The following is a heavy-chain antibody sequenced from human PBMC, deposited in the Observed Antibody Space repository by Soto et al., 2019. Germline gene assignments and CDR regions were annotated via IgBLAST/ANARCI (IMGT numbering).Heavy chain of an antibody. V-gene: IGHV4-4*02. CDR3: ARAGDIAVPGTYYYYYGMDV. Sequence: TLSLTCAVSGGSISSSNWWSWVRQPPGKGLEWIGEIYHSGSTNYNPSLKSRVTISVDKSKNQFSLKLSSVTAADTAVYYCARAGDIAVPGTYYYYYGMDVWGQGTTVTVSS. J-gene: IGHJ6*02. CDR2: IYHSGST. D-gene: IGHD6-19*01. CDR1: GGSISSSNW.